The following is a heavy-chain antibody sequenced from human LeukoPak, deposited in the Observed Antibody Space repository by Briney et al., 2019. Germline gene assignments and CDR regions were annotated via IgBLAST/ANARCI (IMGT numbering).Heavy chain of an antibody. V-gene: IGHV4-30-4*01. D-gene: IGHD3-10*01. CDR3: ARDEDYYGSQP. CDR2: IYYSGST. Sequence: SETLSLTCTVSGGSISSGDYYWSWIRQPPGKGLEWIVYIYYSGSTYYNPSLKSRVTISVDTSKNQFSLKLSSVTAADTAVYYCARDEDYYGSQPWGQGTLVTVSS. CDR1: GGSISSGDYY. J-gene: IGHJ5*02.